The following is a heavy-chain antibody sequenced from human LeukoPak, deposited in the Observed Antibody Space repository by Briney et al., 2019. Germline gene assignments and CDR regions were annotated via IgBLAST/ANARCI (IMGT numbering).Heavy chain of an antibody. CDR3: AKEGDIAFDY. Sequence: GGSLRLSCAASGFTFSSYGMHWVRQAPGKGLEWVAFIRYDGSDKYYADSVKGRFTISRDNSKNTLYLQMNSLRAEDTAVYYCAKEGDIAFDYWGQGTLVTVSS. CDR1: GFTFSSYG. J-gene: IGHJ4*02. CDR2: IRYDGSDK. D-gene: IGHD2-15*01. V-gene: IGHV3-30*02.